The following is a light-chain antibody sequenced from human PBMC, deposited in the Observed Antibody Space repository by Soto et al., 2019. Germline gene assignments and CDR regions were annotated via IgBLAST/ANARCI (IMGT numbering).Light chain of an antibody. CDR2: SVS. J-gene: IGLJ1*01. Sequence: QSALTQPGSVSGCPGQSITSSWTVTSSDYVNYNPVTCYQHSPGKVPDLLMNSVSNRASGVSNRVSGSQSSSTASLTISVHQAEDEADYAGTSPTPGGLYVFGTGTKVTVL. CDR1: SSDYVNYNP. CDR3: TSPTPGGLYV. V-gene: IGLV2-14*03.